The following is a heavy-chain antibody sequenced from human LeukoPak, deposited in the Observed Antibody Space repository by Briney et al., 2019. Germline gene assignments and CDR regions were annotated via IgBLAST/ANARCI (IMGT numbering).Heavy chain of an antibody. J-gene: IGHJ4*02. CDR2: ISSSSSYT. Sequence: PGGSLRLSCAASGFTFSDYYMSWIRQAPGKGLEWVSYISSSSSYTNYADSVKGRFTISRDNAKNSLYLQMNSLRAEDTAVYYCGSMYSSGWYEHIGYWGQGTMVSVSS. CDR3: GSMYSSGWYEHIGY. D-gene: IGHD6-19*01. CDR1: GFTFSDYY. V-gene: IGHV3-11*06.